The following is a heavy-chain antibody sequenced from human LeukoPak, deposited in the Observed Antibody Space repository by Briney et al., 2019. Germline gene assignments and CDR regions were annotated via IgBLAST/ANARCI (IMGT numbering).Heavy chain of an antibody. D-gene: IGHD3-10*01. CDR1: GGSISSYY. CDR2: IYYSGST. V-gene: IGHV4-59*01. J-gene: IGHJ6*02. CDR3: ARVDPGYYYGMDV. Sequence: SETLSLTCTVSGGSISSYYWSWIRQPPGKGLEWIGYIYYSGSTNYNPSLKSRVTISVDTSKNRFSLKLSSVTAADTAVYYCARVDPGYYYGMDVWGQGTTVTVSS.